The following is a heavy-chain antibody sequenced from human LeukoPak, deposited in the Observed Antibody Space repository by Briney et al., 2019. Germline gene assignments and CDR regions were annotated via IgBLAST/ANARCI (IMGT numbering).Heavy chain of an antibody. Sequence: GRFTISRDNAKNSLYLQMNSLRAEDTAVYYCARDPGGAARWGQGTLVTVSS. CDR3: ARDPGGAAR. D-gene: IGHD6-6*01. V-gene: IGHV3-11*06. J-gene: IGHJ4*02.